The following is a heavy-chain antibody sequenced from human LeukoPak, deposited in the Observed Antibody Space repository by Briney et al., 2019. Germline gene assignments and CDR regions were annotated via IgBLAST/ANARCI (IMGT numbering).Heavy chain of an antibody. CDR3: TTAGISGTRWYYNGMDV. CDR1: GFTFSNNA. J-gene: IGHJ6*02. Sequence: GGSLRLSCAASGFTFSNNAMSWVRQAPGKGPEWVGLIRSKIDGETIEYAAPVKDRFVISRDDSKNTVYLQMTSLKIQDTAVYYCTTAGISGTRWYYNGMDVWGQGTTVTVSS. V-gene: IGHV3-15*01. D-gene: IGHD1-20*01. CDR2: IRSKIDGETI.